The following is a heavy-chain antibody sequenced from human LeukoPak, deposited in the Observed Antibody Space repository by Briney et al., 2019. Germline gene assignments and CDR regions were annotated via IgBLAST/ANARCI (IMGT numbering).Heavy chain of an antibody. V-gene: IGHV4-59*01. Sequence: PSETLSLTCTASGGSIGSYYWSWIRQPPGKVLEWIGYIYDSGSTNYNPSLKSRVTISVDTSKNQFSLKLSSVTAADTAVYYCACLTTADAFDIWGQGTMVTVSS. CDR3: ACLTTADAFDI. D-gene: IGHD3-22*01. J-gene: IGHJ3*02. CDR1: GGSIGSYY. CDR2: IYDSGST.